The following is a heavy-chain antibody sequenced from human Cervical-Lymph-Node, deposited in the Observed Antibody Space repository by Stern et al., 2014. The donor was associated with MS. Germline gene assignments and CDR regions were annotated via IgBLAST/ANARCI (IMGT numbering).Heavy chain of an antibody. V-gene: IGHV3-33*01. Sequence: VQLVQSGGGVVQPGRSLRLSCAASGFTFSSYGMHWVRQAPGKGLEWVAVILYDGSNHYFADPVKGRFTLSRDNSKHTLYLTMNSLRAEDPAVYYCARGPPYYFDYWGQGTLVTVSS. J-gene: IGHJ4*02. CDR1: GFTFSSYG. CDR3: ARGPPYYFDY. CDR2: ILYDGSNH.